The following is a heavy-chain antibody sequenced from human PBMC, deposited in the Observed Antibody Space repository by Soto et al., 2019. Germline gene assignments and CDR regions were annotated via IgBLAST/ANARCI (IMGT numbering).Heavy chain of an antibody. CDR1: GSAFSDHH. Sequence: EVQLVESGGGLVQPGGYLRLSCAASGSAFSDHHMDWVRQASGKGLEWVGRARNKVNSYTIAYAASVKGRFTISRDDSKNSLYLQMNSLRTEDTAVYFCARLMGTSFDLWGQGTLVTVSS. CDR3: ARLMGTSFDL. V-gene: IGHV3-72*01. D-gene: IGHD2-8*01. CDR2: ARNKVNSYTI. J-gene: IGHJ4*02.